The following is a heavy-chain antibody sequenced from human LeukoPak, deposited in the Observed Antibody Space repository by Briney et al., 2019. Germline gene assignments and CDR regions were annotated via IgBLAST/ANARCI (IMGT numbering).Heavy chain of an antibody. CDR2: INHSGRT. J-gene: IGHJ4*02. Sequence: PSETLSLTCAVYGGSFSGYYWSWIRQPPGKGLEWIGEINHSGRTNYNPSLKSRVTFPVDTSKNQFSLRLNSVTAADTAVYYCAKGGASHYYGSASQDYWGQGTLVTVSS. D-gene: IGHD3-10*01. V-gene: IGHV4-34*01. CDR1: GGSFSGYY. CDR3: AKGGASHYYGSASQDY.